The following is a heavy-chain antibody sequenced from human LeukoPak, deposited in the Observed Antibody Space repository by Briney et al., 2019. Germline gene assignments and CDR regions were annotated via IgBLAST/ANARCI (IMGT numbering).Heavy chain of an antibody. V-gene: IGHV1-46*01. CDR3: AREVQGHWFDP. CDR2: INPSGGST. J-gene: IGHJ5*02. CDR1: GYTFTGYY. Sequence: ASVKVSCKASGYTFTGYYMHWVRQAPGQGLEWMGIINPSGGSTSYAQKFQGRVTMTRDTSTSTVYMELSSLRSEDTAVYYCAREVQGHWFDPWGQGTLVTVPS.